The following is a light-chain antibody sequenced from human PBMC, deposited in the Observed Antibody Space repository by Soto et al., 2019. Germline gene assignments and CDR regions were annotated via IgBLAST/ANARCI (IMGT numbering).Light chain of an antibody. J-gene: IGKJ1*01. CDR3: HQRQSWPRT. CDR2: QTS. Sequence: DIALTQSPATLSSFPGDRVTLSCRASQYINTRLAWYQHRPGQAPRLLIYQTSIRAAGIPARFSASGSGTDFTLTISDVQPEDFALYYCHQRQSWPRTFGQGTKVDIK. CDR1: QYINTR. V-gene: IGKV3-11*01.